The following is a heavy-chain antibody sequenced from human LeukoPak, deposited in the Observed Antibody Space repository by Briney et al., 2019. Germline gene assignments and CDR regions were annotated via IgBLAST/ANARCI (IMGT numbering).Heavy chain of an antibody. CDR2: TYYRSKWYN. CDR1: GDSVSSNSAA. CDR3: ARGSLKSHKPFDY. Sequence: SQTLSLTCAISGDSVSSNSAAWNWIRQSPSGGLEWLGRTYYRSKWYNDYAVSVKSRITINPDTSKNQFSLQLNSVTPEDTAVYYCARGSLKSHKPFDYWGQGTLVTVSS. J-gene: IGHJ4*02. V-gene: IGHV6-1*01.